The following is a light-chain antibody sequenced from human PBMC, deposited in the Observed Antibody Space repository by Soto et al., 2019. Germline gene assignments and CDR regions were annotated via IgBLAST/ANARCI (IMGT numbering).Light chain of an antibody. Sequence: QSALTQPRSVSGSPGQSVTISCTGTSSDIGRYNYVSWYQQHPGKAPKLMIYDVTKRPSGVPDRFSGSKSGNTASLTISGLQAEDEADYYCCSYAAGDTVVFGGGTKLTVL. CDR3: CSYAAGDTVV. J-gene: IGLJ2*01. CDR1: SSDIGRYNY. CDR2: DVT. V-gene: IGLV2-11*01.